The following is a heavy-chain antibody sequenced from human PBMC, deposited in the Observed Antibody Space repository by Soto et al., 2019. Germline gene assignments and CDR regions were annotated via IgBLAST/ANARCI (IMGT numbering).Heavy chain of an antibody. CDR1: GVSFSGYY. V-gene: IGHV4-34*01. Sequence: QVQLQQWGAGLLKPSETLSLTCAVYGVSFSGYYWSWIRQPPGKGLEWIGEINHSGSSNYNPSLKSRVTISVDTSKNQFSLKLSSVTAADTAVYYCARGKGFSYGMDVWGQGTTVTVSS. J-gene: IGHJ6*02. CDR2: INHSGSS. CDR3: ARGKGFSYGMDV.